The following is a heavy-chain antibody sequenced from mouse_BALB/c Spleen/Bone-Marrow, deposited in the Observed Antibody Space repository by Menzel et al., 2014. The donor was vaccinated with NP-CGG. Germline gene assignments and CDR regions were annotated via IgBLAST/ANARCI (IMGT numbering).Heavy chain of an antibody. Sequence: EVQRVESGPSLVKPSQTLFLTCSVTGDSFTSGHWNWIRTFPGNKLEYMGYISYSGSTYYSPSLKSGISITQDTTKNQYYMQLNSVATEDTATYYCAAYDGYYFDCWGQGTTLTVSS. J-gene: IGHJ2*01. CDR1: GDSFTSGH. CDR3: AAYDGYYFDC. CDR2: ISYSGST. V-gene: IGHV3-8*02. D-gene: IGHD2-3*01.